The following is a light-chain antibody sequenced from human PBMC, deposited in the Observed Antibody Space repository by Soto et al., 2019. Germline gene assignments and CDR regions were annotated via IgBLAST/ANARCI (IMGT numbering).Light chain of an antibody. CDR3: QQSYDTSPA. V-gene: IGKV3-15*01. CDR1: ESVNSN. CDR2: GAS. J-gene: IGKJ1*01. Sequence: EIVMTLSPATLSVSTGEGATLSCRASESVNSNLAWYQQKPGQAPRLLIFGASTRATGIPARFSGSGSGTDFTLTISSLQPEDIATYYCQQSYDTSPAFGQGTKVDI.